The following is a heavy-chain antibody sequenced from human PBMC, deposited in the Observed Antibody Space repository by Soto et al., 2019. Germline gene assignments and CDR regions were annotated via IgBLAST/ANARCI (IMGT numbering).Heavy chain of an antibody. CDR1: GFTVSTYG. D-gene: IGHD2-8*02. V-gene: IGHV3-30*03. CDR2: ISRDGGTK. CDR3: TGEVASGY. J-gene: IGHJ4*02. Sequence: HPGGSLRLSCGVSGFTVSTYGMHWVRQAPGKGLEWVAVISRDGGTKYYADSVKGRFTISRDNSRNTLFLEMNSLRGDDMAVYYCTGEVASGYWGQGTLVTVSS.